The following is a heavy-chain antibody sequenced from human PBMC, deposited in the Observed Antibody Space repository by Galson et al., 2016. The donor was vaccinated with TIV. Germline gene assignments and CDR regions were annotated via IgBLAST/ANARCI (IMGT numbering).Heavy chain of an antibody. CDR2: ISGYDGHT. D-gene: IGHD1-26*01. J-gene: IGHJ4*02. CDR3: VRDSGTYDY. Sequence: SVKVSCKASGYTFINYGITWVRQAPGQGLEWMGWISGYDGHTNYAQMFQGRVTMTSDKSTNTVYMELRSLRSDDTAVYYCVRDSGTYDYWGQGSLVTVSS. V-gene: IGHV1-18*04. CDR1: GYTFINYG.